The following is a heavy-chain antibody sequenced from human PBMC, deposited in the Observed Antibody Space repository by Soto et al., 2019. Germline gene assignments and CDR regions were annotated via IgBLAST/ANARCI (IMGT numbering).Heavy chain of an antibody. D-gene: IGHD3-10*01. J-gene: IGHJ6*02. CDR3: ARDARGLPDYYYYGMDV. CDR1: GFTFSSYA. V-gene: IGHV3-30-3*01. CDR2: ISYDGSNK. Sequence: GGSLRLSYAASGFTFSSYAMHWVRQAPGKGLEWVAVISYDGSNKYYADSVKGRFTISRDNSKNTLYLQMNSLRAEDTAVYYCARDARGLPDYYYYGMDVWGQGTTVTVSS.